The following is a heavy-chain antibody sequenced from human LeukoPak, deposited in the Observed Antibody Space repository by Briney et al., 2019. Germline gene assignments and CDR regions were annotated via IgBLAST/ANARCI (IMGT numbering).Heavy chain of an antibody. Sequence: SETLSLTCAVSGYSITSSSWWGWVRQPPGKGLEWIGYIYHSGTTYYNPSLQSRVTMSVDTSKNQFSLKLSSVTAVDTAVYYCARKENVYYYFDYWGQGTLVTVSS. D-gene: IGHD3-10*01. V-gene: IGHV4-28*01. J-gene: IGHJ4*02. CDR2: IYHSGTT. CDR3: ARKENVYYYFDY. CDR1: GYSITSSSW.